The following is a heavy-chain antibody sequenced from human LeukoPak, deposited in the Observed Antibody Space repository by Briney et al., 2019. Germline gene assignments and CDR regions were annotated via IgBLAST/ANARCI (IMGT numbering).Heavy chain of an antibody. V-gene: IGHV4-30-4*08. CDR3: ARETEYCSSTSCYGFDAFDI. CDR2: IYYSGST. Sequence: PSETLSLTCTVSGVSISSGGYYWSWIRQHPGKGLEWIGYIYYSGSTYYNPSLKSRVTISVDTSKNQFSLKLSSVTAADTAVYYCARETEYCSSTSCYGFDAFDIWGQGTMVTVSS. D-gene: IGHD2-2*01. J-gene: IGHJ3*02. CDR1: GVSISSGGYY.